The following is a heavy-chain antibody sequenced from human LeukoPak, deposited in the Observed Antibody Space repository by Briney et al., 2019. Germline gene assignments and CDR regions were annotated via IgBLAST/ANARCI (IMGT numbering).Heavy chain of an antibody. V-gene: IGHV4-34*01. CDR3: ARAWGSLYWYFDL. CDR2: INHSGST. CDR1: GGSFSGYY. Sequence: SETLSLTCAVYGGSFSGYYWSWIRQPPGKGLEWIGEINHSGSTNYNPSLKSRVTISVDTSKNQFSLKLSSVTAADTAVYYCARAWGSLYWYFDLWGRGTLVTVSS. D-gene: IGHD7-27*01. J-gene: IGHJ2*01.